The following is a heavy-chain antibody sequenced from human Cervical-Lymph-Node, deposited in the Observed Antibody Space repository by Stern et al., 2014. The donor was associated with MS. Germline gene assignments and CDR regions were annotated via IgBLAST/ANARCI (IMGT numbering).Heavy chain of an antibody. V-gene: IGHV5-51*01. CDR2: IFPGGSDI. J-gene: IGHJ4*02. Sequence: MQLVQSGPEVKRPGESLKISCQASGYTFTSYWIGWVRQMPGKGLEWIAIIFPGGSDIRYSPSFQGRVTISAKKPSSTAYWQWNNLKASDAAIYYCARQRYFDYWGQGTLVTVSS. CDR1: GYTFTSYW. CDR3: ARQRYFDY.